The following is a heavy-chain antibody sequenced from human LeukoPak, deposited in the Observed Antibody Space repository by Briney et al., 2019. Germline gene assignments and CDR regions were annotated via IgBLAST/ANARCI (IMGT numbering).Heavy chain of an antibody. J-gene: IGHJ3*02. CDR3: VRLQPNTGEWAFDI. CDR2: ISNGGST. CDR1: GGSISTYY. V-gene: IGHV4-59*01. Sequence: SETLSLTCTVSGGSISTYYWSWIRQPPGEGLEWIGYISNGGSTNYNPSLKSRVTISVDTSKNQLPLKLSSVTAADTAVYHCVRLQPNTGEWAFDIWGQGTMVSVSS. D-gene: IGHD1-1*01.